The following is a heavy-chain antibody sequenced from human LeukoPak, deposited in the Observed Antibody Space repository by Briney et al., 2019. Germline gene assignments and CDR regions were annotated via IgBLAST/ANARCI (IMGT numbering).Heavy chain of an antibody. CDR1: GFSLSTTAVG. CDR3: AHSCGGGNSAYFDY. J-gene: IGHJ4*02. CDR2: VYWDDDK. D-gene: IGHD4-23*01. Sequence: SGPTLVNPTQTLTLACTFSGFSLSTTAVGVGWIRQPPGKALEWLAVVYWDDDKRYSPSLESRLTITKDTSTHQVVLTMTNLVPVDTATYYCAHSCGGGNSAYFDYWGQGTLVTVSS. V-gene: IGHV2-5*02.